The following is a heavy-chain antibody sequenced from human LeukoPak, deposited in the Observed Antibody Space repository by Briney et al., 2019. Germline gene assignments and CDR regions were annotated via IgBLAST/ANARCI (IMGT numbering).Heavy chain of an antibody. CDR3: ARGEITEFDY. CDR1: GGSISSSSYY. D-gene: IGHD5-24*01. Sequence: PSETLSLTCTVSGGSISSSSYYWGWIRQPPGKGLEWIGSIYYSGSTYYNPSLKSRVTISVGTSKNQFSLKLSSVTAADTAVYYCARGEITEFDYWGQGTLVTVSS. CDR2: IYYSGST. V-gene: IGHV4-39*01. J-gene: IGHJ4*02.